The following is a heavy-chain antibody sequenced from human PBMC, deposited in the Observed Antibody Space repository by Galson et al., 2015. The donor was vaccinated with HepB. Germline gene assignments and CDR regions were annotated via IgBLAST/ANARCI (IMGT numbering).Heavy chain of an antibody. CDR2: ISSSGSTI. V-gene: IGHV3-48*03. CDR3: ASVGGSGYYYAFDY. J-gene: IGHJ4*02. D-gene: IGHD3-22*01. CDR1: GFTFRNYD. Sequence: SLRLSCAASGFTFRNYDMNWVRQAPGKGLEWVSYISSSGSTIHYADSVRGRFTISRDNAKNSLYLQMNSLRAEDTAIYYCASVGGSGYYYAFDYWGQGTLVTVSS.